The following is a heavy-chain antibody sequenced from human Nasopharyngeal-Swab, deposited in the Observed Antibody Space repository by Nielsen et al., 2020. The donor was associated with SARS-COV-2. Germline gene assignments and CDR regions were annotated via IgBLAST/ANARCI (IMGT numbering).Heavy chain of an antibody. CDR2: ISGSGCNT. CDR1: GFAFGNYA. D-gene: IGHD1-26*01. J-gene: IGHJ4*02. V-gene: IGHV3-23*01. CDR3: AKEGSIIVGTFFDS. Sequence: GGSLRLSCTVSGFAFGNYAMSWVRQAPGKGLEWVSGISGSGCNTFVADSVKGRFTISRDNSKNTLYLQMSSLRVADTATYYCAKEGSIIVGTFFDSWGQGALVTVSS.